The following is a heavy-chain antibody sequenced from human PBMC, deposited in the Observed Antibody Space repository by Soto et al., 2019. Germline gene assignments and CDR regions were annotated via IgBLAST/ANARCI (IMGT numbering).Heavy chain of an antibody. V-gene: IGHV5-51*01. J-gene: IGHJ4*02. Sequence: XXSLKISCQGSGYSFTNYWIVWVRQMPGTGLEWLGIIYPGNSNTRYSPSFEGQVTMSADKSINTAYLQWSSLRASDTAIYFCARPSDVGLASSFEYWGQGTQVTVS. CDR1: GYSFTNYW. CDR3: ARPSDVGLASSFEY. CDR2: IYPGNSNT.